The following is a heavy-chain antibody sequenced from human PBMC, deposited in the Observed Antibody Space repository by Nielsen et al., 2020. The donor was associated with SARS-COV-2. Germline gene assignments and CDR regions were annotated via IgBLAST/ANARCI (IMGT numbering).Heavy chain of an antibody. CDR3: AKDGEEYCTSTSCSDVGYYYFGMDV. CDR2: IYSGGSST. Sequence: GESLKISCAASGFTFRRYGLSWVRQAPGKGLEWVSVIYSGGSSTYYADSVKGRFTISRDNSKSTLYLQMNSLIAEDTAVYYCAKDGEEYCTSTSCSDVGYYYFGMDVWGHGTTVTVSS. CDR1: GFTFRRYG. J-gene: IGHJ6*02. D-gene: IGHD2-2*01. V-gene: IGHV3-23*03.